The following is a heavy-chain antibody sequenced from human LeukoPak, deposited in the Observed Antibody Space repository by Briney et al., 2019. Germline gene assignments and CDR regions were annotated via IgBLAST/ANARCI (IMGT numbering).Heavy chain of an antibody. V-gene: IGHV4-30-2*01. CDR3: AREDPEDAFDI. Sequence: SETLSLTCAVSGGSISSGGYSWSWIRQPPGKGLEWIGYIYHSGSTYYNPSLKSRVAISVDRSKNQFSLKLSSVTAADTAVYYCAREDPEDAFDIWGQGTMVTVSS. CDR2: IYHSGST. CDR1: GGSISSGGYS. J-gene: IGHJ3*02.